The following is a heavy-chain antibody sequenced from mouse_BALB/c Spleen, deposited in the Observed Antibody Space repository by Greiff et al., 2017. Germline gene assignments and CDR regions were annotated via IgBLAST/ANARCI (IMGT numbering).Heavy chain of an antibody. D-gene: IGHD1-2*01. CDR1: GFAFSSYD. J-gene: IGHJ4*01. CDR2: ISSGGGST. V-gene: IGHV5-12-1*01. CDR3: ARHHLYGPYAMDY. Sequence: EVQLVESGGGLVKPGGSLKLSCAASGFAFSSYDMSWVRQTPEKRLEWVAYISSGGGSTYYPDTVKGRFTISRDNAKNTLYLQMSSLKSEDTAMYYCARHHLYGPYAMDYWGQGTSVTVSS.